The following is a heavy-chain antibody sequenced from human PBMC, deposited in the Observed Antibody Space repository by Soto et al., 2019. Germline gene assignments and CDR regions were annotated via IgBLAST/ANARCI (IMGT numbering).Heavy chain of an antibody. CDR2: IIPIFGTA. CDR1: GGTFSSYA. V-gene: IGHV1-69*06. J-gene: IGHJ6*02. D-gene: IGHD6-6*01. Sequence: AASVKVSCKASGGTFSSYAISWVRQAPGQGLELMGGIIPIFGTANYAQKFQGRVTITADKSTSTAYMELSSLRSEDTAVYYCARHRVAARLRPPYYYYGMDVWGQGTTVTVSS. CDR3: ARHRVAARLRPPYYYYGMDV.